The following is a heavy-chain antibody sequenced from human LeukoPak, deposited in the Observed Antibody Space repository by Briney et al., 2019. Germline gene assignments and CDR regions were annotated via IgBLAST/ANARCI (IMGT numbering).Heavy chain of an antibody. J-gene: IGHJ4*02. CDR2: ISSSSSYL. D-gene: IGHD6-6*01. CDR3: ARGEGSLVY. V-gene: IGHV3-21*01. Sequence: GGSLRLSCAASGFTFSSYSMNWVRQAPGKGLEWVSSISSSSSYLYYADSVKGRFTISGDNAKNSLYLQMNSLRAEDTAVYYCARGEGSLVYWGQGTLVTVSS. CDR1: GFTFSSYS.